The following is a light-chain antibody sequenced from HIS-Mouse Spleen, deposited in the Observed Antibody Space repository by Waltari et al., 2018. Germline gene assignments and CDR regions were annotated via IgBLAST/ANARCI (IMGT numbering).Light chain of an antibody. CDR2: EGS. Sequence: QSALTPPASVSGSPGQSLTLSCTGTSRDVGRYNLVPWYPQHPGKAPKLMIYEGSKRPSGVSNRFSGSKSGNTASLTISGLQAEDEADYYCCSYAGSSTWVFGGGTKLTVL. J-gene: IGLJ3*02. CDR3: CSYAGSSTWV. CDR1: SRDVGRYNL. V-gene: IGLV2-23*01.